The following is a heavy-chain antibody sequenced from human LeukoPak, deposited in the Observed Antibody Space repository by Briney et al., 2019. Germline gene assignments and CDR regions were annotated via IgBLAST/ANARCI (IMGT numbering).Heavy chain of an antibody. CDR1: GGSISSSSHY. Sequence: SETLSLTCTVSGGSISSSSHYWGWIRQPPGKGLEWIGSMYYRGSTYHNPSLKSRVTISVDTSKNQFSLKLSSVTAADTAVYYCATTTIRLGYWGQGTLVTVSS. J-gene: IGHJ4*02. D-gene: IGHD1-26*01. CDR3: ATTTIRLGY. V-gene: IGHV4-39*07. CDR2: MYYRGST.